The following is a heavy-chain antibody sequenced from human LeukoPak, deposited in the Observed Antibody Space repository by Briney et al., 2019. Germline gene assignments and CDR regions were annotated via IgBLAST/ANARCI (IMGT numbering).Heavy chain of an antibody. CDR1: GYSFTSYR. CDR3: ARTRDNWNDVWFDP. Sequence: GESLKISCKGSGYSFTSYRIGWVRQMPGKGLEWMGIIYSGDSDTRYSPSFQGQVTISADKSISTAYLQWSSLKASDTAMYYCARTRDNWNDVWFDPWGQGTLVTVSS. V-gene: IGHV5-51*01. D-gene: IGHD1-20*01. CDR2: IYSGDSDT. J-gene: IGHJ5*02.